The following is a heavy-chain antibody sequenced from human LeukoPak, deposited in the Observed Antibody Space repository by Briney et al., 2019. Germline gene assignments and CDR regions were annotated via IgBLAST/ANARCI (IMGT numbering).Heavy chain of an antibody. V-gene: IGHV1-2*02. D-gene: IGHD5-12*01. CDR2: INPNSGGT. CDR3: AITSDGSSYFDY. Sequence: ASVKVSCKASGYTFTGYYVHWVRQAPGQGLEWMGWINPNSGGTNYAQKFQGRVTMTRDTSISTAYMELSRLRSDDTAVYYCAITSDGSSYFDYWGQGTLVTVSS. J-gene: IGHJ4*02. CDR1: GYTFTGYY.